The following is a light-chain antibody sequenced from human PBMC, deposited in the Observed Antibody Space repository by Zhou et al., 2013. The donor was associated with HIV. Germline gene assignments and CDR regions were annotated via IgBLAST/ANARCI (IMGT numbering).Light chain of an antibody. CDR2: KAS. V-gene: IGKV1-5*03. J-gene: IGKJ1*01. Sequence: DIQMTQSPSTLSASVGDRVTITCRASQSISIWLAWYQQKPGKAPNLLIYKASTLEGGVPSRFSGSVSGTDFTLTISSLQSEDVAVYYCHQYNNWPPGGTFGRGTKVEIK. CDR1: QSISIW. CDR3: HQYNNWPPGGT.